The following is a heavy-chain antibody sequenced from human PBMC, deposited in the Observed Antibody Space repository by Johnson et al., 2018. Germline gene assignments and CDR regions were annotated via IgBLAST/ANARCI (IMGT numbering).Heavy chain of an antibody. CDR3: ARRNNGAFDI. V-gene: IGHV3-21*01. D-gene: IGHD1/OR15-1a*01. CDR2: ISSSSSYI. Sequence: VQLVQSGGGLVKPGGSLRLSCAASGFTFSSYGMKWVRQAAGKGLEWVSSISSSSSYIYYADSVKGRFTISRDNAKNSLYLQMNSLRADDTAVYFCARRNNGAFDIWGQGTMVTVSS. J-gene: IGHJ3*02. CDR1: GFTFSSYG.